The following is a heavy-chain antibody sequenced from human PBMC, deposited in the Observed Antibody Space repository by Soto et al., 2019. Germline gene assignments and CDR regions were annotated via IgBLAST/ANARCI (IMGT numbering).Heavy chain of an antibody. V-gene: IGHV3-30*04. Sequence: PGGSLRLCCTGSGFTFNSLSLHWVRQGPDKGLEWVAVVSFDGKVTYYADSVKGRFTVSRDNSKNTIYLQANSLRAEDTAVYYCAREPYGDSQYFDHWGQGTPVTVSS. J-gene: IGHJ4*02. CDR3: AREPYGDSQYFDH. D-gene: IGHD2-21*02. CDR1: GFTFNSLS. CDR2: VSFDGKVT.